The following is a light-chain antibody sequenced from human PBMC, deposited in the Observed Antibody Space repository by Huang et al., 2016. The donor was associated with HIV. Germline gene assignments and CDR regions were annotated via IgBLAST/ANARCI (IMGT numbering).Light chain of an antibody. V-gene: IGKV3-11*01. CDR2: DAS. CDR1: QSVGYY. CDR3: QQRNFPLT. Sequence: EIVLTQSPASLSLSPGERVTLSCRASQSVGYYLAWYQHKPGQAPRLLIYDASNRAAGIPARVSGSGSVTDFTLTISRLEPEDFAVYYCQQRNFPLTFGGGTKVEIK. J-gene: IGKJ4*01.